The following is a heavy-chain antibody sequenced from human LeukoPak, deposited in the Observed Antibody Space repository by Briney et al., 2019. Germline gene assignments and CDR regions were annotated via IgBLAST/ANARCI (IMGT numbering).Heavy chain of an antibody. CDR2: VSSSDTTM. Sequence: GGSLRLSCAASGFTFRDYDMTWIRQAPGKGLEWVSYVSSSDTTMYNADSVKGRFTISRDNAKNTLNLQMNSLRAEDTAVYYCARDLGQYYDTSDNWFDPWGQGTLVTVSS. CDR1: GFTFRDYD. J-gene: IGHJ5*02. V-gene: IGHV3-11*04. CDR3: ARDLGQYYDTSDNWFDP. D-gene: IGHD3-22*01.